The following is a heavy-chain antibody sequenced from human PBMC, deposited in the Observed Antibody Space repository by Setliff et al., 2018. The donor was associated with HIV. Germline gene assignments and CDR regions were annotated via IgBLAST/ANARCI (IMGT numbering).Heavy chain of an antibody. V-gene: IGHV4-38-2*01. Sequence: SETLSLTCAVSGYSINIAYYWGWIRQSPGKRLEWIGSIYHSGSTYYNPSLKSRVTISVDTSKNQFSLKLSSVTAADTAVYYCARGRATHVRWELDYWGQGTLVTVSS. J-gene: IGHJ4*02. CDR1: GYSINIAYY. CDR3: ARGRATHVRWELDY. D-gene: IGHD1-26*01. CDR2: IYHSGST.